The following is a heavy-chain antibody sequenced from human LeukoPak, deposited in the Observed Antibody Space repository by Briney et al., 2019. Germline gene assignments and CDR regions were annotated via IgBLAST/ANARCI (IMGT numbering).Heavy chain of an antibody. D-gene: IGHD3-10*01. CDR3: AREGKTVRGTFSDY. V-gene: IGHV3-30*04. CDR1: GFTFSSYA. J-gene: IGHJ4*02. CDR2: ISYDGSNK. Sequence: PGGSLRLSCAASGFTFSSYAMHWVRQAPGKGLEWVAVISYDGSNKCYADSVKGRFTISRDNSKNTLYLQMNSLRAEDTAVYYCAREGKTVRGTFSDYWGQGTLVTVSS.